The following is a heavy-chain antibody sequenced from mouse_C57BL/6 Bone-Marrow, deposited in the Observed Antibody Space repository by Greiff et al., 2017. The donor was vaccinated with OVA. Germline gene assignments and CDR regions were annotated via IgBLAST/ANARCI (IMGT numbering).Heavy chain of an antibody. CDR1: GFNIKDYY. CDR2: IDPEDGET. J-gene: IGHJ3*01. V-gene: IGHV14-2*01. CDR3: ARGRLLAWFAY. D-gene: IGHD2-3*01. Sequence: EVKLQESGAELVKPGASVKLSCTASGFNIKDYYMHWVKQRTEQGLEWIGRIDPEDGETKYAPKFPGKATITADTSSNTAYLQLSSLTSEDTAVYYCARGRLLAWFAYWGQGTLVTVSA.